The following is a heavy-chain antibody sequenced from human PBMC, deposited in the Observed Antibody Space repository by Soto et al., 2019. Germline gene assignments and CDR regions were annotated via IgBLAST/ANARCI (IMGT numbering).Heavy chain of an antibody. D-gene: IGHD3-10*01. Sequence: GGSLRLSCAASGFTFSSYAMHWVRQAPGKGLEWVAVISYDGSNKYYADSVKGRFTISRDNSKNTLYLQMNSLRAEDTAVYYCARAITMVRGVINGGMDVWGQGTTVTVSS. CDR3: ARAITMVRGVINGGMDV. CDR1: GFTFSSYA. V-gene: IGHV3-30-3*01. J-gene: IGHJ6*02. CDR2: ISYDGSNK.